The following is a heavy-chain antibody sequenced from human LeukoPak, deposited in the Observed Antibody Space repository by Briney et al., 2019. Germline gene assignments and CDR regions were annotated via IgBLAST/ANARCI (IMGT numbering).Heavy chain of an antibody. CDR3: ARVLQRPSGYYYDSSGYRYFDY. J-gene: IGHJ4*02. V-gene: IGHV4-4*02. Sequence: SGTLSLTCAVSGGSISSSNWWSWVRQPPGKGLEWIGEIYHSGTSNYNPSLQSRVTISVDKSKNQFSLKLSSVTAADTAVYYCARVLQRPSGYYYDSSGYRYFDYWGQGTLVTVSS. CDR1: GGSISSSNW. CDR2: IYHSGTS. D-gene: IGHD3-22*01.